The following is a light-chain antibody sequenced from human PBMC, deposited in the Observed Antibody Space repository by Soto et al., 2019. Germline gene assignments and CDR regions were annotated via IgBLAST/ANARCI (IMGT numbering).Light chain of an antibody. J-gene: IGLJ1*01. CDR2: DVS. V-gene: IGLV2-14*01. Sequence: QSDLTRPASVSGSPGQSITISCTGTSSDVGGHNSVAWYQHNPGKAPKLIIYDVSNRPSGVSSRFSGSKSGNTASLSISGLQAEDEADYYCSSYTSSSTLVFGTGTKVTVL. CDR3: SSYTSSSTLV. CDR1: SSDVGGHNS.